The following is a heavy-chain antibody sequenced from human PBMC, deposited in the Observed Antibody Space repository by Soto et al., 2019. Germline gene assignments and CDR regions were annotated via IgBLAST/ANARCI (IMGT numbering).Heavy chain of an antibody. CDR3: VSARGYGHASVPYS. CDR2: ISYDGSLQ. V-gene: IGHV3-30*03. CDR1: GFAFSSYG. D-gene: IGHD5-18*01. Sequence: QAQLVESGGGVVQPGRSLRLSCAASGFAFSSYGMHWVRQAPGTGLEWVAVISYDGSLQHYADSVKGRFTISRDNSKNMVLLQRSSLRAEDTAVYYCVSARGYGHASVPYSWGEGTLVSFSS. J-gene: IGHJ4*02.